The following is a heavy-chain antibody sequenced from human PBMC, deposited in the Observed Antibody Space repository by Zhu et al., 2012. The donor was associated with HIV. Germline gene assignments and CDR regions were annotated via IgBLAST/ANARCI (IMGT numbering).Heavy chain of an antibody. V-gene: IGHV4-59*11. J-gene: IGHJ2*01. Sequence: QVQLQESGPGLVRPTGTLSLTCSVSGGSISSHYWNWIRQSPGKGLEWLGYIYYNGDTTTTLPSRVESPSQWMRPRNQFSLKLRSVTAADTAVYYCARESGPELRFLDWLLCGLGYFDLVGPWPPGHCLL. D-gene: IGHD3-9*01. CDR1: GGSISSHY. CDR3: ARESGPELRFLDWLLCGLGYFDL. CDR2: IYYNGDT.